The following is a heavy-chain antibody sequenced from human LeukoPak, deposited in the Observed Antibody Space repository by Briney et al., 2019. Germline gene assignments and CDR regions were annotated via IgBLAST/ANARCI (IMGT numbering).Heavy chain of an antibody. D-gene: IGHD3-22*01. J-gene: IGHJ6*03. CDR2: ISYDGSNK. Sequence: GGSLRLSCAASGFTFDDYGMHWVRQAPGKGLEWVAVISYDGSNKYYADPVKGRFTISRDNSKNTLYLQMNSLRAEDTAVYYCAKDADYYDSSGSSYYYYYYMDVWGKGTTVTVSS. V-gene: IGHV3-30*18. CDR1: GFTFDDYG. CDR3: AKDADYYDSSGSSYYYYYYMDV.